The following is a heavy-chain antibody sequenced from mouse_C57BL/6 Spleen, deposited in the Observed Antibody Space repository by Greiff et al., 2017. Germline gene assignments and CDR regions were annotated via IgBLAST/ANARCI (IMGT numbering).Heavy chain of an antibody. J-gene: IGHJ3*01. CDR1: GYAFSSSW. Sequence: QVHVKQSGPELVKPGASVKISCKASGYAFSSSWMNWVKQRPGKGLEWIGRIYPGDGDTNYNGKFKGKATLTADKSSSTAYMQLSSLTSEDSAVYFCARYGNYPAWFAYWGQGTLVTVSA. V-gene: IGHV1-82*01. CDR3: ARYGNYPAWFAY. D-gene: IGHD2-1*01. CDR2: IYPGDGDT.